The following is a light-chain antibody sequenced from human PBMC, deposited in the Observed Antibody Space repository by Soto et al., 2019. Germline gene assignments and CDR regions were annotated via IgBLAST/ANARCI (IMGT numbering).Light chain of an antibody. CDR1: QSAGTN. J-gene: IGKJ5*01. CDR3: QQYNQWPIT. V-gene: IGKV3-15*01. CDR2: GAF. Sequence: EIVMTHSPSTLTFSPVQRSTLSCRASQSAGTNLAWYQQKPGQAPRLLIHGAFTRATGIPARFSGSGSGTEFTLTISSLQSEDFAVFYCQQYNQWPITFGQGTRLEI.